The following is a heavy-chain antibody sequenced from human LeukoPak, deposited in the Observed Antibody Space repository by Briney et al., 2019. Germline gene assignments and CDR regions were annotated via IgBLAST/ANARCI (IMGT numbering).Heavy chain of an antibody. D-gene: IGHD3-3*01. V-gene: IGHV3-23*01. CDR1: GFTFNNYA. CDR3: AKDGSWHGVVIYYMDV. CDR2: IFGSGGSI. J-gene: IGHJ6*03. Sequence: GGSLRLSCTASGFTFNNYAMYWVRQAPRKGLEWVAGIFGSGGSIYYADSVKGRFTISRDNSKNTLYLQMNSLRAEDTAVYYCAKDGSWHGVVIYYMDVWGKGTTVTVSS.